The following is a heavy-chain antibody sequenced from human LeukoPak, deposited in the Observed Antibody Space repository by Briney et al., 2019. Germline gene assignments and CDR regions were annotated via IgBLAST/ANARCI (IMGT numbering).Heavy chain of an antibody. V-gene: IGHV3-7*01. J-gene: IGHJ4*02. CDR3: ARDLQWEPEHFDY. CDR1: GFTFTTYW. CDR2: IKQDGSEK. D-gene: IGHD1-26*01. Sequence: GSLRLSCATSGFTFTTYWMSWVRQSPGKGLEWVANIKQDGSEKYYMDSVKGRFTISRDNSKNSLYLQMSSLRAEDTAVYYCARDLQWEPEHFDYWGQGTLVTVSS.